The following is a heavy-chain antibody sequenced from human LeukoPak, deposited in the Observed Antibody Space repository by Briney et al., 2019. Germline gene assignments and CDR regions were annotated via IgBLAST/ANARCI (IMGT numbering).Heavy chain of an antibody. Sequence: PSETLSLTCTVSGGSISSSSYYWGWIRQPPGKGLEWIGSIYYSGSTYYNPSLKSRVTISVDTSKNQFSLKMSSVTVADTAVYYCARDQRNYYDRSGYVFQHWGQGTLVTVSS. V-gene: IGHV4-39*07. CDR1: GGSISSSSYY. J-gene: IGHJ1*01. D-gene: IGHD3-22*01. CDR3: ARDQRNYYDRSGYVFQH. CDR2: IYYSGST.